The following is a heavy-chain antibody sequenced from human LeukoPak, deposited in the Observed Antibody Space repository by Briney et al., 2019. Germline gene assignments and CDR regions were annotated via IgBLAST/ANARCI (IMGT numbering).Heavy chain of an antibody. J-gene: IGHJ3*02. CDR1: GFTFSSYD. CDR3: ARASDAFDI. CDR2: IWYDGSIE. Sequence: GGSLRLSCAASGFTFSSYDMHWVRQAPGKGLEWVALIWYDGSIEYYADSVKGRFTISRDNSKNTLYLQMNSLRAEDTAVYYCARASDAFDIWGQGTMVTVSS. V-gene: IGHV3-33*01.